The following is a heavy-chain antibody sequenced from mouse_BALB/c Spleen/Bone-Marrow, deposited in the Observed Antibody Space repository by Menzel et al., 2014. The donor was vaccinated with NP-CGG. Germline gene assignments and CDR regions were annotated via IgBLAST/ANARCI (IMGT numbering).Heavy chain of an antibody. J-gene: IGHJ2*01. CDR1: GFTFSSFG. D-gene: IGHD4-1*01. CDR2: ISSGSSTI. Sequence: EVNVVESGGGLVQPGGSRKLSCAASGFTFSSFGMHWVRQAPERGLEWVAYISSGSSTIFYADTVKGRFTISRDNPKNTLFLQMTSQRSEDTAMYYCTRGGNWEDFDYWGQGTTLTVSS. V-gene: IGHV5-17*02. CDR3: TRGGNWEDFDY.